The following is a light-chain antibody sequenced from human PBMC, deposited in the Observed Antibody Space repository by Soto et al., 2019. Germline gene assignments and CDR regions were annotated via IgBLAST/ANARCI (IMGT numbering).Light chain of an antibody. V-gene: IGKV3-20*01. CDR1: QSVSNNY. CDR2: GAS. J-gene: IGKJ1*01. CDR3: QQHTGSPWT. Sequence: THFPATLTLSPGERATLSCRASQSVSNNYLAWYQQKPGQAPRLLIYGASSRATGIPDRVSGSGSGTDFTLTISGLEPEDFAVYFCQQHTGSPWTFGQGTKVDIK.